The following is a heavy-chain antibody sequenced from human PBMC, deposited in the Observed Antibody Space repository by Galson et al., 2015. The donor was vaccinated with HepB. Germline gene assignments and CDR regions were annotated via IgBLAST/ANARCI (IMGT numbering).Heavy chain of an antibody. CDR3: ARVVPVATLGLVDY. CDR1: GYTFSSYG. D-gene: IGHD2-2*01. V-gene: IGHV1-18*04. Sequence: SVKVSCKASGYTFSSYGISWVRQAPGQGLEWMGWISAYNGDTNYAQKFQGRVTMTRDTSTSTAYMELRSLRSDDTAVYYCARVVPVATLGLVDYWGQGTLVTASS. CDR2: ISAYNGDT. J-gene: IGHJ4*02.